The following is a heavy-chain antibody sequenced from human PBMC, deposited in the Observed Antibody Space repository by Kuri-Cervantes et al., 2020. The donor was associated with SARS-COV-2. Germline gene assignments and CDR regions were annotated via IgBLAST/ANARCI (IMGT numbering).Heavy chain of an antibody. CDR1: GGSFSGYY. V-gene: IGHV4-34*01. J-gene: IGHJ5*02. CDR2: INHSGST. D-gene: IGHD5-18*01. CDR3: ARALPTVRRGYSYGYYWFDP. Sequence: SETLSLTCAVYGGSFSGYYWSWIRQPPGKGLEWIGEINHSGSTNYNPSLKSRVTISVDTSKNQFSLKLSSVTAADTAVYYCARALPTVRRGYSYGYYWFDPWGQGTLVTVSS.